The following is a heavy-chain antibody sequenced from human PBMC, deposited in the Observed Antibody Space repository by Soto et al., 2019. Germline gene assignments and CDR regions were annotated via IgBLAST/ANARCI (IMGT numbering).Heavy chain of an antibody. V-gene: IGHV4-34*01. CDR3: ARVWDYYDSSGRNAFNWFDP. CDR1: GGSFSGYY. Sequence: SWTLSLTCAVYGGSFSGYYWSWILQPPGKGLEWIGELNHSGSTNYNPSLKSRCTISVDTSKNQFSLKLSSVTAADTAVYYCARVWDYYDSSGRNAFNWFDPWGQGTLVTVSS. D-gene: IGHD3-22*01. J-gene: IGHJ5*02. CDR2: LNHSGST.